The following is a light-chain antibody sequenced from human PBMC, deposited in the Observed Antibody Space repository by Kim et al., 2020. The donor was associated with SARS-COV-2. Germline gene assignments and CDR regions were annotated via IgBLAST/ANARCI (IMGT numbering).Light chain of an antibody. CDR3: QQYGGSPLYT. CDR1: QSLSTNF. V-gene: IGKV3-20*01. J-gene: IGKJ2*01. Sequence: PGETATLSCRASQSLSTNFLVWYQQRPGQVPRLLISAAIKRATGIPDRFSGSGSGTDFTLTISRLEPEDSAVYYCQQYGGSPLYTFGQGTKLEI. CDR2: AAI.